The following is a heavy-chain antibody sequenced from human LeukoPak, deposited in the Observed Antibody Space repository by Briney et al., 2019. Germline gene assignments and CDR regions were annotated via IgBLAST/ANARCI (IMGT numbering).Heavy chain of an antibody. D-gene: IGHD2/OR15-2a*01. CDR3: ARKNGEYDHVPRESYFDY. J-gene: IGHJ4*02. CDR1: GFTFSDYY. Sequence: PGGSLRLSCAASGFTFSDYYMSWIRQAPGKGLEWVSYISSSGSTIYYADSVRGRFTVSRDNAKNSLYLQMNSLRAEDTAVYYCARKNGEYDHVPRESYFDYWGQGTLVTVSS. V-gene: IGHV3-11*04. CDR2: ISSSGSTI.